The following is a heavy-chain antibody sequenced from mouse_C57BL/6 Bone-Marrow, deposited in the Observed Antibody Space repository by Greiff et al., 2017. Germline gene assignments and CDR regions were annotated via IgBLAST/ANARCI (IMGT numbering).Heavy chain of an antibody. CDR3: AREKSSPLEWYFDV. D-gene: IGHD1-3*01. J-gene: IGHJ1*03. V-gene: IGHV14-4*01. CDR2: IDPENGDT. Sequence: DVKLQESGAELVRPGASVKLSCTASGFNIKDDYMHWVKQRPEQGLEWIGWIDPENGDTEYASKFQGKATITADTSSNTAYLQLSSLTSEDTAVYYCAREKSSPLEWYFDVWGTGTTVTVSS. CDR1: GFNIKDDY.